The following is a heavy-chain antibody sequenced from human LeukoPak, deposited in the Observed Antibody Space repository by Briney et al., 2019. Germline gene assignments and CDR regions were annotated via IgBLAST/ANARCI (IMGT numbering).Heavy chain of an antibody. J-gene: IGHJ4*02. CDR1: GGSISSSSYY. Sequence: SETLSLTCTVSGGSISSSSYYWGWIRQPPGKGLEWIGSIYYSGSTYYNPSLKSRVTLSVDTSKNQFSLKLSSVTAADTALYYCARRESSSWYPPPPFYYFDYWGQGTLVTVSS. CDR2: IYYSGST. V-gene: IGHV4-39*01. D-gene: IGHD6-13*01. CDR3: ARRESSSWYPPPPFYYFDY.